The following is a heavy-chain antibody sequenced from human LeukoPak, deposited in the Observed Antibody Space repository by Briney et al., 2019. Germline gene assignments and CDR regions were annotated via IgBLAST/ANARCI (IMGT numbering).Heavy chain of an antibody. V-gene: IGHV4-34*11. D-gene: IGHD2-2*01. CDR2: IYYSGST. J-gene: IGHJ2*01. CDR3: AREGGLLDTSSYWYFDL. CDR1: GGSFSGYY. Sequence: SETLSLTCAVYGGSFSGYYWSWIRQPPGKGLEWIGSIYYSGSTNYNPSLKSRVTISVDTSKNQFSLKLTSVTAADTAVYYCAREGGLLDTSSYWYFDLWGRGTLVTVSS.